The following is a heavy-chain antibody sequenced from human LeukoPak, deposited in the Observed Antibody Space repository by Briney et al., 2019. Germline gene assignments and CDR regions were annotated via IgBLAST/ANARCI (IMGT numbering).Heavy chain of an antibody. V-gene: IGHV1-46*01. CDR2: IDPSGGST. J-gene: IGHJ3*02. Sequence: ASVKVSCKASGYTFTTYYMHWVRQAPGQGLEWMGIIDPSGGSTSYAQKFQGRVTMTRDTSTSTVYMELSSLRSDDTAVYYCARLSQQTFDIWGQGTWSPSLQ. CDR3: ARLSQQTFDI. CDR1: GYTFTTYY.